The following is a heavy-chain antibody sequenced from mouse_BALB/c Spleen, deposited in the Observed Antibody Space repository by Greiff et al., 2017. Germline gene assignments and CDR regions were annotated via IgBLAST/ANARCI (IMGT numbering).Heavy chain of an antibody. CDR1: GYAFTNYL. V-gene: IGHV1-54*01. Sequence: QVQLKESGAELVRPGTSVKVSCKASGYAFTNYLIEWVKQRPGQGLEWIGVINPGSGGTNYNEKFKGKATLTADKSSSTAYMQLSSLTSDDSAVYFCARDGKGAMDYWGQGTSVTVSS. CDR3: ARDGKGAMDY. D-gene: IGHD2-1*01. J-gene: IGHJ4*01. CDR2: INPGSGGT.